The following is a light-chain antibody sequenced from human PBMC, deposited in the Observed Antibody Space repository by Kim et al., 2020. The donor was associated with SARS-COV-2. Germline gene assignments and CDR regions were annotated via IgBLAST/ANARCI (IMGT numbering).Light chain of an antibody. Sequence: PLSWSPGERATLACRASQSVGSTYLAWYQQKPGQAPRLLISGASSRATGIPDRFSGSGSGTNFTLTISRLEPEDYAVYYCQQYKTFGQGTKVDIK. CDR3: QQYKT. V-gene: IGKV3-20*01. CDR1: QSVGSTY. J-gene: IGKJ1*01. CDR2: GAS.